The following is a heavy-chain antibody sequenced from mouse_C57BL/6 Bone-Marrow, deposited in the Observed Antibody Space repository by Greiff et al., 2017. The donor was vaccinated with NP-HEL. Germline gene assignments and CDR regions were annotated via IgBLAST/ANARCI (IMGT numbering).Heavy chain of an antibody. CDR3: ARMLTAQATRAMDY. D-gene: IGHD3-2*02. Sequence: QVTLKVCGPGILQPSQTLSLTCSFSGFSLSTFGMGVGWIRQPSGKGLEWLAHIWWDDDKYYNPALKSRLTISKDTAKNQVFLKIANVDTADTATYYCARMLTAQATRAMDYWGQGTSVTVSS. CDR2: IWWDDDK. V-gene: IGHV8-8*01. J-gene: IGHJ4*01. CDR1: GFSLSTFGMG.